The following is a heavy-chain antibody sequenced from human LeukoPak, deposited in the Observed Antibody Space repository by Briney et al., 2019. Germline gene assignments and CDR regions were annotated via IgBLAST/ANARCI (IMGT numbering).Heavy chain of an antibody. CDR3: ASRRGGIVGDY. D-gene: IGHD2-15*01. CDR2: ISSSSSYI. J-gene: IGHJ4*02. CDR1: GFTFSSYS. Sequence: GGSLRLSCAASGFTFSSYSMNWVRQAPGKGLEWVSSISSSSSYIYYADSVKGQFTISRDNAKNSLYLQMNSLRAEDTAVYYCASRRGGIVGDYWGQGTLVTVSS. V-gene: IGHV3-21*01.